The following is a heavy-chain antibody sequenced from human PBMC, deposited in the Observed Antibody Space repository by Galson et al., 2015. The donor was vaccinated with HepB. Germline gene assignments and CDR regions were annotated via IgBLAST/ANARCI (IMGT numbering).Heavy chain of an antibody. Sequence: SLRLSCAASAFNVTNNYMSWVRQAPGKGLDWVPVIYRNGSTYYADSVKGRFTISRDNSTNTVYLQMNSLRAEDTAVYYCARDQGDDYLNYYYYFGMDIWGQGTTVTVSS. CDR1: AFNVTNNY. J-gene: IGHJ6*02. CDR3: ARDQGDDYLNYYYYFGMDI. D-gene: IGHD4-11*01. V-gene: IGHV3-66*03. CDR2: IYRNGST.